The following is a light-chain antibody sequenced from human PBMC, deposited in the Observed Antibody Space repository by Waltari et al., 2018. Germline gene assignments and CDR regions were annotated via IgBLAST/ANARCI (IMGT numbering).Light chain of an antibody. V-gene: IGLV3-1*01. CDR1: ELGDRY. J-gene: IGLJ2*01. CDR3: QTWDTNTPL. Sequence: SSELTQPPSVSVSPGQTATVTCSGDELGDRYASWYQQRPGQSPLLVIYRDTMRPSGITERFSGSNSGTTATLTISGTQAMDEADYYCQTWDTNTPLFGGGTKLTVL. CDR2: RDT.